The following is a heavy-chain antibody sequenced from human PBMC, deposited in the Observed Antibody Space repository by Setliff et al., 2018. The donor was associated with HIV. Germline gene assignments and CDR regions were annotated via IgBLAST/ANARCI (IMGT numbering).Heavy chain of an antibody. D-gene: IGHD2-2*01. CDR2: IKSKTDGGTT. CDR1: GFTFTNAW. V-gene: IGHV3-15*01. Sequence: GESLKISCAASGFTFTNAWMSWVRQAPGKGLEWVGRIKSKTDGGTTDYAAPVKGSFTFARGDSKNTLYLQMSSLKTEDTAVYYCTTTLRSTTSGPHWGQGTLITVSS. J-gene: IGHJ4*02. CDR3: TTTLRSTTSGPH.